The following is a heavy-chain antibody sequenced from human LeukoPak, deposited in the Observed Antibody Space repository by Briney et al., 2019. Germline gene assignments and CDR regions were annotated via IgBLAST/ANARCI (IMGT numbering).Heavy chain of an antibody. CDR1: GYSFTSYW. V-gene: IGHV5-51*01. D-gene: IGHD2-21*02. J-gene: IGHJ4*02. CDR3: ARLSGDWGIDY. Sequence: NRGASLQISCKGSGYSFTSYWIGWGRQMPGKGLEWMGIIYPGDSDTRYSPSFQGQVTISADKSISNAYLQWSSLKASDTAMYYCARLSGDWGIDYWGQGTLVTVSS. CDR2: IYPGDSDT.